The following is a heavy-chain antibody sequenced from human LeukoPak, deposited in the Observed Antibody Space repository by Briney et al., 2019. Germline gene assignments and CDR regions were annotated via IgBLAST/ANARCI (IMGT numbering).Heavy chain of an antibody. V-gene: IGHV4-39*01. Sequence: PSETLSLTCSVSGGSIGSGRYYWAWIRQPPGKGLEWIGSIYNTWSTSYNPSLKSRVTMSVDTSKNQFSLRLSSVTAADTAVYYCARNITSVTPAGYFDYWGQGTLVTVSS. CDR2: IYNTWST. D-gene: IGHD2-2*01. J-gene: IGHJ4*02. CDR1: GGSIGSGRYY. CDR3: ARNITSVTPAGYFDY.